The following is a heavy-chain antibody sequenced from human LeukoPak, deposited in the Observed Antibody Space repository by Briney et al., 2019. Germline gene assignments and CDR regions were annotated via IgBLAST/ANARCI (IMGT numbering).Heavy chain of an antibody. CDR1: GGSISSYY. J-gene: IGHJ6*03. V-gene: IGHV4-59*12. CDR3: ARLTPTTLSLYYYYMDV. Sequence: SETLSLTCAVSGGSISSYYWSWIRQPPGKGLEWIGYIHYSGSTNYNPSLKSRVTISVDKSKNQFSLKLTSVTAADTAVYYCARLTPTTLSLYYYYMDVWGKGTTVTVSS. D-gene: IGHD2/OR15-2a*01. CDR2: IHYSGST.